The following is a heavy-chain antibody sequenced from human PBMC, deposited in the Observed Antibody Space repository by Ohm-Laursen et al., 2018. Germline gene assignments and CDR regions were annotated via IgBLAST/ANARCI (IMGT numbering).Heavy chain of an antibody. Sequence: SLRLSCAASGFTFSDCGMHWVRQTPGKGLEWVAVFSYDGSDKHYADSVKGRFTISRDNSKNTLYLQMNSLRAEDTAVYYCAKALGYDSSGYDAFDIWGQGTMVTVSS. CDR3: AKALGYDSSGYDAFDI. CDR2: FSYDGSDK. D-gene: IGHD3-22*01. CDR1: GFTFSDCG. V-gene: IGHV3-30*18. J-gene: IGHJ3*02.